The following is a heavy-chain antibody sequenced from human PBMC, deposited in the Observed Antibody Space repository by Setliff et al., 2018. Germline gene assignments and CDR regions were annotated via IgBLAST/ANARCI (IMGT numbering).Heavy chain of an antibody. J-gene: IGHJ4*02. Sequence: GASVKVSCKASGYTFIDYGITWVRQAPGQGLEWMGWINNYSFKTTYSQKFLDRVTMTTDTSATTAYMELKNLRSDDTAVYYCARINFYVSSGYYYAPDFWGQGTLVTVSS. CDR3: ARINFYVSSGYYYAPDF. V-gene: IGHV1-18*01. CDR1: GYTFIDYG. CDR2: INNYSFKT. D-gene: IGHD3-22*01.